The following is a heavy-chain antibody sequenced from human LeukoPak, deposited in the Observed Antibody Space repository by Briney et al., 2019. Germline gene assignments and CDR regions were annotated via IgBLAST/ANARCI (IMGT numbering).Heavy chain of an antibody. V-gene: IGHV4-38-2*01. CDR2: IYHSWST. D-gene: IGHD4-17*01. J-gene: IGHJ6*03. CDR1: GYSISSGYY. CDR3: ASNLQTDYGLDYYYMDV. Sequence: SETLSLTCAVSGYSISSGYYWSWIRQPPGKGLEWIGSIYHSWSTYYNPSLKSRVTISVDTPKNQFSLNLSPVTSAHTAVYYCASNLQTDYGLDYYYMDVWGKGTTVTVS.